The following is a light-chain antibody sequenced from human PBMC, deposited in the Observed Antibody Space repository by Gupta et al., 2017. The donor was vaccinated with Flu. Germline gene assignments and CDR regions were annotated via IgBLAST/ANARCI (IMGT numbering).Light chain of an antibody. V-gene: IGLV6-57*01. CDR1: SIASNY. CDR2: END. Sequence: SIASNYVQWYQQRPGSSPTAVIRENDQKPSGVPERFSGSIDRSSNSASLTISGLNTEDEADYYCQSYDRTYHFVFGTGTKVTVL. J-gene: IGLJ1*01. CDR3: QSYDRTYHFV.